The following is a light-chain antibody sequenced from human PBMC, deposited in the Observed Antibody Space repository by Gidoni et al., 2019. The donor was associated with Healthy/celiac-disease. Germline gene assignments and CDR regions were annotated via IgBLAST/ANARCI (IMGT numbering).Light chain of an antibody. V-gene: IGKV1-33*01. CDR3: QQYDNLPALT. CDR2: DAS. Sequence: DIQMTQSPSSLSASVGDRVPITCQASQDISNYLNWYQQKPGKAPKLLIYDASNLETGVPSRFSGSGSWTDFTFTISSLQPEDIATYYCQQYDNLPALTFXGXTKVXIK. CDR1: QDISNY. J-gene: IGKJ4*01.